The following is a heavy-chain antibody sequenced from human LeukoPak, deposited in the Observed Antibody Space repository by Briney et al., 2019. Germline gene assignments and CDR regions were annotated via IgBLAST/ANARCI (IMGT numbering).Heavy chain of an antibody. CDR3: ARLTPRSMVRGAMNYYGLDV. J-gene: IGHJ6*04. D-gene: IGHD3-10*01. CDR2: MNHSGDT. V-gene: IGHV4-34*01. CDR1: GGSFSDYY. Sequence: SETLSLTCAAYGGSFSDYYWTWIRQPPGKGLEWIGEMNHSGDTNYKPSLKSRATISVDMSKNQFSLKLNSVTAADTAVYYCARLTPRSMVRGAMNYYGLDVWGKGTTVTVSS.